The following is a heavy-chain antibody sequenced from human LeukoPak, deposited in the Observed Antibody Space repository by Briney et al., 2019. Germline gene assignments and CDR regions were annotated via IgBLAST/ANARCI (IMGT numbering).Heavy chain of an antibody. V-gene: IGHV3-11*04. CDR3: ARDYCSGGSCYGLVDY. Sequence: KTGGSLRLSCAASGFTFSDYYMSWIRQAPGKGLEWVSYISSSGSTIYYADSVKGRFTISRDNAKNSLYLQMNSLRAEDTAVYYCARDYCSGGSCYGLVDYWGQGTLVTVSS. CDR2: ISSSGSTI. CDR1: GFTFSDYY. J-gene: IGHJ4*02. D-gene: IGHD2-15*01.